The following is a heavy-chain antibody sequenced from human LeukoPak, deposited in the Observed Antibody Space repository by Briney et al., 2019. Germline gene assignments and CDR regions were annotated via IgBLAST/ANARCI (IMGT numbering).Heavy chain of an antibody. CDR2: ISAYNGNK. V-gene: IGHV1-18*04. D-gene: IGHD2-2*01. CDR1: GYTFTSYG. Sequence: TSVKVSCKASGYTFTSYGISWVRQAPGQGLEWMGWISAYNGNKNYAQNLQGRVTMTTDTSTSTAYMELRSLRSDDTAVYYCARDGALGPAGYCSSTSCRSGGIDYWGQGTLVTVSS. CDR3: ARDGALGPAGYCSSTSCRSGGIDY. J-gene: IGHJ4*02.